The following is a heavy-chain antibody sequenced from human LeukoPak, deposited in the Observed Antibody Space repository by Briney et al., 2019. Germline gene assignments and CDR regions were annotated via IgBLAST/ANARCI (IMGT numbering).Heavy chain of an antibody. D-gene: IGHD1-26*01. V-gene: IGHV3-30*02. J-gene: IGHJ4*02. CDR3: AKTAIVGATVRSYYFDY. CDR1: GFTFSSYG. Sequence: GGSLRHSCAASGFTFSSYGMHWVRRAPGKGLEWVAFIRYDGSNKYYADSVKGRFTISRDNSKNTLYLQMNSLRAEDTAVYYCAKTAIVGATVRSYYFDYWGQGTLVTVSS. CDR2: IRYDGSNK.